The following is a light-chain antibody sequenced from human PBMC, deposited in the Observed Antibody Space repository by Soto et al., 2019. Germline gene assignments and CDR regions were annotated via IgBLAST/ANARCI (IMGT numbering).Light chain of an antibody. CDR3: QHRINWPLT. Sequence: EVVLTQSPATLSLSPGERATLSCRASQSVSSQLAWYQQKPGQAPRLLISDASNRATGIPARFSGSGSGTDFTLTVSSLEPVDFAVYYCQHRINWPLTFGGGTKVEIK. CDR2: DAS. CDR1: QSVSSQ. V-gene: IGKV3-11*01. J-gene: IGKJ4*01.